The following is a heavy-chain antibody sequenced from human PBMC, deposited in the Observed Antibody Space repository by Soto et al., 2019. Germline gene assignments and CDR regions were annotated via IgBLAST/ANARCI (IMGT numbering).Heavy chain of an antibody. CDR3: ATLYYDYV. CDR1: GFTFGTYS. D-gene: IGHD3-3*01. Sequence: GSVRLSCAGSGFTFGTYSMNWVRQAAGKGLEWIAYISYDSDTIQYADSVKGRFTISRDNAKNSLYLQMNSLGDEDTAVYYCATLYYDYVWGQGTTVTVSS. J-gene: IGHJ6*02. CDR2: ISYDSDTI. V-gene: IGHV3-48*02.